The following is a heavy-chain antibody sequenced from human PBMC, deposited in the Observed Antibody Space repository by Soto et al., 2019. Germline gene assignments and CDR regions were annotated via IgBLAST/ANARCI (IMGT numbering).Heavy chain of an antibody. CDR1: GDTFSSYA. Sequence: QVQLVQSGAEVKKPGSSVKVSCKASGDTFSSYAISWVRQAPGQGLEWMGGIIPIFGTANYAQKFQGRVTITADESTSTAYMDLSSLRSEDTAVYYCARDGSGYLSRASPMDVWGPGTTVTVSS. CDR2: IIPIFGTA. D-gene: IGHD3-22*01. CDR3: ARDGSGYLSRASPMDV. V-gene: IGHV1-69*01. J-gene: IGHJ6*02.